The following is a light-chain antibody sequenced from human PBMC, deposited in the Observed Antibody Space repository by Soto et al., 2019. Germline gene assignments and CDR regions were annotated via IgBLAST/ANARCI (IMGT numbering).Light chain of an antibody. CDR3: QQYNNWPYT. Sequence: EIVMTQSPATLSVSPGERASLSCRASQSVGSNLAWYQQTAGQAPRLLIYGASTRATGIPARFSGSESGTEFTLTISSLQSEDFAVYSCQQYNNWPYTFGQGTKLEIK. CDR2: GAS. J-gene: IGKJ2*01. CDR1: QSVGSN. V-gene: IGKV3-15*01.